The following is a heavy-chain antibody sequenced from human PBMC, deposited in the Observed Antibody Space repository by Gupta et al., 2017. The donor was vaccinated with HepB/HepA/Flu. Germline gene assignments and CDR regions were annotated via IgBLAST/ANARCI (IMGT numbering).Heavy chain of an antibody. V-gene: IGHV3-15*01. D-gene: IGHD2-21*01. CDR1: GFNFNPAW. J-gene: IGHJ4*02. CDR3: VADMYAVGVGELDS. Sequence: EVQVVESGGGLVETGGSLRLSCLASGFNFNPAWMSWVRQAPGKGLEWVARVKSETSGGTTDYAAPVRGRFTISRDDSTSSVHLQMNSLKTEDTAVYYCVADMYAVGVGELDSWGQGTLVTVSS. CDR2: VKSETSGGTT.